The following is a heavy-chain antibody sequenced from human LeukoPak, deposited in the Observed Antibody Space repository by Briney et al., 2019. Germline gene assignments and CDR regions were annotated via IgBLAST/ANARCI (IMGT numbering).Heavy chain of an antibody. V-gene: IGHV4-59*08. Sequence: SETLSLTCTVSGDSINAYYWGWIRQPPGKGLEWIGYIYFSGATKYNPSLESRVTISVDTSKNQFSLKLSSVTAADTAVYYCARRRAEGGSNGHYNWFDPWGQGILVTVSS. J-gene: IGHJ5*02. D-gene: IGHD6-13*01. CDR3: ARRRAEGGSNGHYNWFDP. CDR1: GDSINAYY. CDR2: IYFSGAT.